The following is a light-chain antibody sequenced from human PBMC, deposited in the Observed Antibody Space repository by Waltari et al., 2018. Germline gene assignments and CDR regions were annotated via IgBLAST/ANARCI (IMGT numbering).Light chain of an antibody. V-gene: IGLV1-40*01. J-gene: IGLJ2*01. CDR3: QSYDASLGASL. CDR1: LSTIGAGYQ. Sequence: QSVLTQPPSVSGAPGQRVTIPCTGSLSTIGAGYQVRWYQPFPGAVPKLLIFADSNRPSGVPDRFSGSVSGTTASLAITGLQADDEADYYCQSYDASLGASLFGGGTKVTVL. CDR2: ADS.